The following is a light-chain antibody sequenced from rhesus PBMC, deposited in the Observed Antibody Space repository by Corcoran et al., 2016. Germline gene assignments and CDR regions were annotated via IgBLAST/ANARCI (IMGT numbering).Light chain of an antibody. Sequence: DIQMSQSPSSLSASVGDRVTITCRASQDISSYLNWYQQKPGKAPKLLIFYTDSLPSGVPSRFSGTGSGTAFTLTISCLHPEDAATYYCQQGNSYPLTFGGGTQVELK. CDR3: QQGNSYPLT. J-gene: IGKJ4*01. V-gene: IGKV1-32*02. CDR1: QDISSY. CDR2: YTD.